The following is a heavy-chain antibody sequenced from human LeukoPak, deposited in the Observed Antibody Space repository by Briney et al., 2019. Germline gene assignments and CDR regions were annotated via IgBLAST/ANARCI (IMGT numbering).Heavy chain of an antibody. CDR3: ARAKREAYYYGSGSYMDV. Sequence: PSETLSLTSAVYGGSFSGYYWSWIRQPPGKGLEWIGEINNSGSTNYNPSLKSRVTISVDTSKNQFSLELSSVTAADTAVYYCARAKREAYYYGSGSYMDVWGKGTTVTVSS. V-gene: IGHV4-34*01. J-gene: IGHJ6*03. D-gene: IGHD3-10*01. CDR1: GGSFSGYY. CDR2: INNSGST.